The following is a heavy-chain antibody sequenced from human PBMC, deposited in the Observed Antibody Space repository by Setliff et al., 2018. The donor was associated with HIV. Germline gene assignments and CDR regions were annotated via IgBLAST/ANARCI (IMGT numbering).Heavy chain of an antibody. J-gene: IGHJ4*02. D-gene: IGHD2-15*01. CDR2: IYYSGST. CDR1: GGSISNSRYY. V-gene: IGHV4-39*01. Sequence: PSETLSLTCTVSGGSISNSRYYWSWIRQPPGKGLEWIGSIYYSGSTYYNPSLKSRVTISVDTSKNQFSLKVSSVTAADTAVYYCARVDRCSGGSCHFIDYWGQGTLVTVSS. CDR3: ARVDRCSGGSCHFIDY.